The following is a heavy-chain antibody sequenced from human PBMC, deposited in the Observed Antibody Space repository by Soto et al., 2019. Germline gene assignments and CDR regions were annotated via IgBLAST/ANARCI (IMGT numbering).Heavy chain of an antibody. D-gene: IGHD1-26*01. J-gene: IGHJ5*02. V-gene: IGHV1-3*01. CDR2: INADNGNT. CDR3: ARDLLWVGINWFDR. Sequence: ASVKGSCKASGYTFTSYTIHWVRQAPGQRLEWMGWINADNGNTEYSQNFQGRVTITRDTSASTAYMELSTLRSEDTAVYFCARDLLWVGINWFDRWGQGTLVTVSS. CDR1: GYTFTSYT.